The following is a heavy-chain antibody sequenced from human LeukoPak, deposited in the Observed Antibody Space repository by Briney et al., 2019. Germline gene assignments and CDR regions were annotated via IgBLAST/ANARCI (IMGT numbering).Heavy chain of an antibody. CDR1: GFTFNDYG. CDR2: INWNGGRT. Sequence: GGSLRLSCAASGFTFNDYGMSWVRQAPGKGLEWVSGINWNGGRTGYADSMKGRFIISRDNAKNSLYLQVNSLRAEDTALYYCAKGPDYDILTPIDYWGQGTLVTVSS. D-gene: IGHD3-9*01. CDR3: AKGPDYDILTPIDY. J-gene: IGHJ4*02. V-gene: IGHV3-20*04.